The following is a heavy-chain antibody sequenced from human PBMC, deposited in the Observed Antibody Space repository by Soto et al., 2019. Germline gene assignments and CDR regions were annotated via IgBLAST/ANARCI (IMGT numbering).Heavy chain of an antibody. J-gene: IGHJ4*02. CDR3: ARLGGYSGYDPFDY. CDR2: INNDGGST. V-gene: IGHV3-74*01. D-gene: IGHD5-12*01. Sequence: GGSLRLSCAASGFTFNKDWMHWVRQAPGKGLVWVSRINNDGGSTSYADSVKGRFTISRDNAKNTLYLQMNSLRAEDTAVYYCARLGGYSGYDPFDYWGQGTLVTVSS. CDR1: GFTFNKDW.